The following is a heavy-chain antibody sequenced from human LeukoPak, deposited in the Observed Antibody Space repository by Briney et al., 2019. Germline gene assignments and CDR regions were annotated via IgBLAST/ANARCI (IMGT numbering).Heavy chain of an antibody. Sequence: PSETLSLTCTVSGASLSSSSYYWGWIRQPPGKGLEWIGSIYYSGSTYYNPSLKSRVTISVDTSKNQFSLKVNSVTAADTAVYYCARLGAPRSPYYLGYWGQGTLVTVSS. CDR1: GASLSSSSYY. CDR2: IYYSGST. D-gene: IGHD6-6*01. CDR3: ARLGAPRSPYYLGY. J-gene: IGHJ4*02. V-gene: IGHV4-39*01.